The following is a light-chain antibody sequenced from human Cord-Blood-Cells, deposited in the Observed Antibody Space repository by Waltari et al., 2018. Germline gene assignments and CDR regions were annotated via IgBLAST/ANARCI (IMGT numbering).Light chain of an antibody. CDR2: AAS. CDR1: QSISSY. V-gene: IGKV1-39*01. Sequence: DIQMTQAPSSLSPSVGDRVTITCRASQSISSYLNWYQQKPGKAPKLLIYAASSLQSGVPSRFSGSGSGTDFTLTISSLQPEDFATYYCQQSYSTPLKFGQGTKVEIK. CDR3: QQSYSTPLK. J-gene: IGKJ1*01.